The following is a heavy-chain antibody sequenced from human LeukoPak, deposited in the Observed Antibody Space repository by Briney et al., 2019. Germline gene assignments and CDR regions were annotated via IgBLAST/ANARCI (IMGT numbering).Heavy chain of an antibody. CDR3: ARDLDSSGYLGSWGFDN. CDR1: GFTFSSYS. V-gene: IGHV3-21*01. CDR2: ISSSSSYI. D-gene: IGHD3-22*01. Sequence: PGGSLRLSCAASGFTFSSYSMNWVRQAPGKGLEWVSSISSSSSYIYYADSVKGRFTISRDNAKNSLYLQMNSLRAEDTAVYYCARDLDSSGYLGSWGFDNWGQGTLVTVSS. J-gene: IGHJ4*02.